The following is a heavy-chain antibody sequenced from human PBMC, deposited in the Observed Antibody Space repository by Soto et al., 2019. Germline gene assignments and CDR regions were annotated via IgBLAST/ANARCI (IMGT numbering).Heavy chain of an antibody. CDR3: ARGAAAAGTNRVNFDY. CDR2: ISYDGSNK. CDR1: GFTFSSYA. J-gene: IGHJ4*02. Sequence: GGSLRLSCAASGFTFSSYAMHWVRQAPGKGLEWVAVISYDGSNKYYADSVKGRFTISRDNSKNTLYLQMNSLRAEDTAVYYCARGAAAAGTNRVNFDYWGQGTLVTVSS. D-gene: IGHD6-13*01. V-gene: IGHV3-30-3*01.